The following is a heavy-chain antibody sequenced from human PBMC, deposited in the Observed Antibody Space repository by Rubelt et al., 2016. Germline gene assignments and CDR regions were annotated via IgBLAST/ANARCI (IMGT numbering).Heavy chain of an antibody. CDR2: IYYSGST. D-gene: IGHD3-10*01. CDR1: GGSISSYY. V-gene: IGHV4-59*08. CDR3: ARVGLLRSNWFDP. J-gene: IGHJ5*02. Sequence: QVQLQESGPGLVKPSETLSLTCTVSGGSISSYYWSWIRQPPGKGLEWIGYIYYSGSTNYNPSLKSRVTISVDTSKNQFSLKLSSVTAADTAWYYCARVGLLRSNWFDPWGQGTLVTVSS.